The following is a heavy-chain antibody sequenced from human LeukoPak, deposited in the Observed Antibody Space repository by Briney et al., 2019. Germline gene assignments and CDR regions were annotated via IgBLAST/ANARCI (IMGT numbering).Heavy chain of an antibody. Sequence: SETLSLTCTVSGGSLSSYYWNWIRQPAGKGLEWIGRIYTSGSTNYNPSLKSRVTMSVDTSKNQFSLKLSSVTAADTAVYYCARDKSRTYGSADAFDIWGQGTMVTVSS. J-gene: IGHJ3*02. CDR3: ARDKSRTYGSADAFDI. V-gene: IGHV4-4*07. D-gene: IGHD3-10*01. CDR2: IYTSGST. CDR1: GGSLSSYY.